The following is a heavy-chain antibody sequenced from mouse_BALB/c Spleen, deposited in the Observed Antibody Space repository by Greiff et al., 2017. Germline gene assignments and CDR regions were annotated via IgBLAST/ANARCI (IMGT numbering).Heavy chain of an antibody. Sequence: VQLQQSGAELVKPGASVKLSCKASGYTFTSYWMHWVKQRPGQGLEWIGEINPSNGRTNYNEKFKSKATLTVDKSSSTAYMQLSSLTSEDSAVYYCGKYGNYGYWYFDVWGAGTTVTVSS. CDR3: GKYGNYGYWYFDV. D-gene: IGHD2-10*02. V-gene: IGHV1S81*02. CDR2: INPSNGRT. J-gene: IGHJ1*01. CDR1: GYTFTSYW.